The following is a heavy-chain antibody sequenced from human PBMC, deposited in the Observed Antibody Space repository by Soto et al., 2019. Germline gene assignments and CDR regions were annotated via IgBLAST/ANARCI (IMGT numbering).Heavy chain of an antibody. CDR2: IYYSGST. V-gene: IGHV4-59*01. Sequence: SETLSLTCTVSGGSISSYYWSWIRQPPGKGLEWIGYIYYSGSTNYNPSLKSRVTISVDTSKNQFSLKLSSVTAADTAVYYCARDGGEWLRFRGEGWFDPWGQGTLVTVSS. CDR1: GGSISSYY. D-gene: IGHD5-12*01. CDR3: ARDGGEWLRFRGEGWFDP. J-gene: IGHJ5*02.